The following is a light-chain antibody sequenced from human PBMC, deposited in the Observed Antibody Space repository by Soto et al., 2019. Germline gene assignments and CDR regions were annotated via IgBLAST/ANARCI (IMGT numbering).Light chain of an antibody. Sequence: AIRMTQSPSSFSASTGDRVTITCRASQGISSYLAWYQQKPGKAPNLLIYAASTLQSGVPSRFSGSGSGTDFTLTISCLQSEDFATYYCQQYYGYPRTFGQGTKVDIK. CDR2: AAS. CDR3: QQYYGYPRT. J-gene: IGKJ1*01. V-gene: IGKV1-8*01. CDR1: QGISSY.